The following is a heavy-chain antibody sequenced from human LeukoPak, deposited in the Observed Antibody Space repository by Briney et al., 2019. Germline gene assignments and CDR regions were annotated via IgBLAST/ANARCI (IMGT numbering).Heavy chain of an antibody. CDR1: GGSISSYY. V-gene: IGHV4-4*07. CDR3: ARGPGSGSYWAFDY. CDR2: IYTSVST. D-gene: IGHD1-26*01. J-gene: IGHJ4*02. Sequence: PSETLSLTCTVSGGSISSYYWSWIRQPAGKGLEWIGHIYTSVSTNYNPSLKSRVTMSVDTSKNQFSLKLSSVTAADTAVYYCARGPGSGSYWAFDYWGQGTLVTVSS.